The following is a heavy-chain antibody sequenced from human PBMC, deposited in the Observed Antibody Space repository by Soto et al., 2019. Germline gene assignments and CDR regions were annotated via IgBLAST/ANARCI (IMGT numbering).Heavy chain of an antibody. V-gene: IGHV3-23*01. CDR1: GFTFSTYA. J-gene: IGHJ4*02. CDR3: ATYHCRSSSCHVDDY. Sequence: EVQLLESGGGSVQPGGSLRLSCAASGFTFSTYAMSWVRQAPGKGLEWVSGISDYGGGAYYADSVQGRFTISRDNSKNTLFLQMYSLRADDTALYYCATYHCRSSSCHVDDYWGQGTLVSVSS. D-gene: IGHD2-2*01. CDR2: ISDYGGGA.